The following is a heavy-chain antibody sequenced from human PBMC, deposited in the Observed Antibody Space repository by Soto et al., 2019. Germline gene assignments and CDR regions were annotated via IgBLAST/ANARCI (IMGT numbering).Heavy chain of an antibody. CDR1: GFSLTTSGVA. CDR2: LYWDGDK. D-gene: IGHD3-10*01. CDR3: AHSMPMVGMTRRACDI. Sequence: QITLKESGPTLVKPTQTLTLTCTFSGFSLTTSGVAVGWIRQPPGKALEWLALLYWDGDKRYSPSLKRRLTITEKTSKNPVVLTMTHMDPVDTATYSCAHSMPMVGMTRRACDIWGQGTMVTVSS. J-gene: IGHJ3*02. V-gene: IGHV2-5*02.